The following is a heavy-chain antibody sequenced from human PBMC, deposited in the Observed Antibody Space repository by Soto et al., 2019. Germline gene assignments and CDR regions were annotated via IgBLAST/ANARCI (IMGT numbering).Heavy chain of an antibody. D-gene: IGHD1-7*01. V-gene: IGHV3-33*01. CDR1: GFTISTHG. Sequence: QVQLVESGGGVVQPGTSLRLSCAASGFTISTHGMHWVRQAPGKGLEWVANIWYDGSNRFYADSVKGPFTISKDNSKNTLYLQMSSLRAEDTAVYYCAAATTWNFHFHYWGQGTQVTVSS. CDR2: IWYDGSNR. CDR3: AAATTWNFHFHY. J-gene: IGHJ4*02.